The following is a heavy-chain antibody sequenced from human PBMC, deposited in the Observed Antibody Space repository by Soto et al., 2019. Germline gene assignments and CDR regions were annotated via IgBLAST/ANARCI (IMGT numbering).Heavy chain of an antibody. CDR2: INHSGST. Sequence: SETLSLTCAVYGGSFSGYYWTWIRQPPGTGLEWIGEINHSGSTNYNPSLKSRVTISVDTSKNQFSLKLSSVTAADTAVYYCARDYDSSGYYEHWGQGTLVTVSS. CDR1: GGSFSGYY. D-gene: IGHD3-22*01. J-gene: IGHJ4*02. V-gene: IGHV4-34*01. CDR3: ARDYDSSGYYEH.